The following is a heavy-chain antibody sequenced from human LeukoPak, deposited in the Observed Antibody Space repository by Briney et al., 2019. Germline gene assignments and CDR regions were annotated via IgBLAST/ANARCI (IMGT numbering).Heavy chain of an antibody. J-gene: IGHJ6*03. CDR1: GFTFSSYG. V-gene: IGHV3-23*01. CDR3: AKRRRVVVPAAMPYYYYYMDV. CDR2: ISGSGGST. D-gene: IGHD2-2*01. Sequence: GGSLRLSCAASGFTFSSYGMSWVRQAPGKGLEWVSAISGSGGSTYYADSVKGRFTISRDNSKNTLYLQMNSLRAEDTAVYYCAKRRRVVVPAAMPYYYYYMDVWGKGTTVTVSS.